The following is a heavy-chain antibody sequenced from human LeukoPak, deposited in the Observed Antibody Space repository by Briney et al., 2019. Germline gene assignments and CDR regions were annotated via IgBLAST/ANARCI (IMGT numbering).Heavy chain of an antibody. CDR3: AGMRITTPTVRALDY. CDR1: DGXMSTYY. CDR2: IYYTGST. J-gene: IGHJ4*02. Sequence: PSETLSLTCTVSDGXMSTYYCTWIRQPPGKGLEWIGFIYYTGSTNYNPSLKSRVTISVDTSKNQFSLKLSSVTAADTAVYYCAGMRITTPTVRALDYWGQGTLVTVSS. D-gene: IGHD3-10*02. V-gene: IGHV4-59*01.